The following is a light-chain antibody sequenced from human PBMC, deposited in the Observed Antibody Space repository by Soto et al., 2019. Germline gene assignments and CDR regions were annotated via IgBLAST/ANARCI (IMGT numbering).Light chain of an antibody. CDR1: SSDIGNNY. V-gene: IGLV1-51*01. J-gene: IGLJ2*01. Sequence: QSVLTQPPSVSAAPGQTVTVSCSGSSSDIGNNYVSWFQHLPGTAPKLLIYDNNQRPSGIPDRFSGSKSGTSATLGITGLQTGDEAVYYCETWSNSLSAHVVFGGGTQLTVL. CDR2: DNN. CDR3: ETWSNSLSAHVV.